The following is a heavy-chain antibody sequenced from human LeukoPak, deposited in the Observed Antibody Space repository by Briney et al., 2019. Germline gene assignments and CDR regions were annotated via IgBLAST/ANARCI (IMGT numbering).Heavy chain of an antibody. CDR3: ARGVTEINWFDP. CDR1: GGSVSSGSYY. V-gene: IGHV4-61*01. CDR2: IYYSGST. J-gene: IGHJ5*02. D-gene: IGHD2-21*02. Sequence: PSEAPSLTCTVSGGSVSSGSYYWSWIRQPPGKGLEWIGYIYYSGSTNYNPSLKSRVTISVDTSKNQFSLKLSSVTAADTAVYYCARGVTEINWFDPWGQGTLVTSPQ.